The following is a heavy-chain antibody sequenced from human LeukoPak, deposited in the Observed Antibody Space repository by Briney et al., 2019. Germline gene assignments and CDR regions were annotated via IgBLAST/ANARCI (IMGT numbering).Heavy chain of an antibody. V-gene: IGHV1-8*03. CDR3: VRVPAAAHTDPWFDY. J-gene: IGHJ4*02. Sequence: GASVKVSCKASGYTFTSYDINWVRQATGQGLEWMGWMNPNSGNTGYAQKFQGRVTITRNTSISTAYMELSSLRSEDTAVYYCVRVPAAAHTDPWFDYWGQGTLVTVSS. CDR2: MNPNSGNT. D-gene: IGHD2-2*01. CDR1: GYTFTSYD.